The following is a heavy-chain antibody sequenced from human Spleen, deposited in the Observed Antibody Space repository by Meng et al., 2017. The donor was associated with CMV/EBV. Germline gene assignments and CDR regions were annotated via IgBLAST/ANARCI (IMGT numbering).Heavy chain of an antibody. J-gene: IGHJ4*02. Sequence: ASVKVSCKASGYTFTGYYIHWVRQAPGQGLEWMGWISAYNGNTNYAQKLQGRVTMTTDTSTSTAYMELRSLRSDDTAVYYCARDRLWFGELSLDYWGQGTLVTVSS. CDR3: ARDRLWFGELSLDY. D-gene: IGHD3-10*01. V-gene: IGHV1-18*04. CDR1: GYTFTGYY. CDR2: ISAYNGNT.